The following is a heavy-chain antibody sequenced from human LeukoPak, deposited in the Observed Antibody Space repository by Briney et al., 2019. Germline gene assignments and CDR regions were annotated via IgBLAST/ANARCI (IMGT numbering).Heavy chain of an antibody. CDR2: ISYDGSNK. CDR1: GFTFSSYT. D-gene: IGHD6-13*01. J-gene: IGHJ4*02. CDR3: ARPTFYTSSWYWGGFDY. Sequence: GGSLRLSCTASGFTFSSYTMTWVRQAPGKGLEWVAVISYDGSNKYYADSVKGRFTISRDNSKNTLYLQMNSLRAEDTAVYYCARPTFYTSSWYWGGFDYWGQGTLVTVSS. V-gene: IGHV3-30*04.